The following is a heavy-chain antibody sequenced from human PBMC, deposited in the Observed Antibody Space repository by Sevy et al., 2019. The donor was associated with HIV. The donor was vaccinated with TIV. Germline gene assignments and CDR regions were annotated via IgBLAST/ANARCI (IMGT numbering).Heavy chain of an antibody. CDR3: ARASNGDYGNDI. V-gene: IGHV3-53*01. J-gene: IGHJ3*02. CDR1: GFTVSSNY. D-gene: IGHD4-17*01. Sequence: GGSLRLSCAASGFTVSSNYMSWVRQAPGKGLEWVSVIYSGGSTYYADSVKGRFTISRDNSKNTLYLQMNSLRAEDTAVYYCARASNGDYGNDIWGQGTMVTVSS. CDR2: IYSGGST.